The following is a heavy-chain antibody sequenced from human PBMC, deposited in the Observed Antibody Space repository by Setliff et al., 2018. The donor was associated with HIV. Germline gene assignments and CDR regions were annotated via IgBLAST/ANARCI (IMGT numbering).Heavy chain of an antibody. CDR2: IKRTNDGGTT. Sequence: KPGGSLSLSCAASGFGFVDAWMNWIRQAPGKGLEWVGRIKRTNDGGTTDYAAPVKGRCTISRDDSRNILYLQMNSLKTEDTAVYYCATDNCPGGDHRLCYFNFWGQGKLVTVSS. D-gene: IGHD1-26*01. V-gene: IGHV3-15*01. CDR1: GFGFVDAW. CDR3: ATDNCPGGDHRLCYFNF. J-gene: IGHJ4*02.